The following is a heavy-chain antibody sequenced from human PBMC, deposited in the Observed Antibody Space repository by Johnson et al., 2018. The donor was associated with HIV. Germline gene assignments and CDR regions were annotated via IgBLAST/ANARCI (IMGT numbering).Heavy chain of an antibody. V-gene: IGHV3-30*02. Sequence: QVQLVESGGGVVQPGGSLRLSCAASGFTFSSYGMHWVRQAPGKGLEWVSFIRYDGSNKYYADSVKGRFTISRDNSKNTLYLKMNSLRAEDTAVYYCAKMEFDYSNYAAHVSLHDAFDIWGQGTMVTVSS. D-gene: IGHD4-11*01. CDR2: IRYDGSNK. CDR3: AKMEFDYSNYAAHVSLHDAFDI. CDR1: GFTFSSYG. J-gene: IGHJ3*02.